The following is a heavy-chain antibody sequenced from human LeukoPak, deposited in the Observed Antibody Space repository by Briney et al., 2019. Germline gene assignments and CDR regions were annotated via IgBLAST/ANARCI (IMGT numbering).Heavy chain of an antibody. CDR1: GYSFSTYW. D-gene: IGHD1-26*01. V-gene: IGHV5-10-1*01. Sequence: GESLKISCQGSGYSFSTYWIGWVRQMPGKGLEWMGRIDPSDSYTNYSPSFQGHVTISADKSISTAYLQWSSLKASDTAMYYCAGVIPGGGMDVWGQGTTVTVSS. CDR2: IDPSDSYT. CDR3: AGVIPGGGMDV. J-gene: IGHJ6*02.